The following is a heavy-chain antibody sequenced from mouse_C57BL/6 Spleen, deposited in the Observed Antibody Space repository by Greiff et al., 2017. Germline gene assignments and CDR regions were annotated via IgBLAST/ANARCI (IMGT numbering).Heavy chain of an antibody. Sequence: EVMLVESGGGLVQPGGSLKLSCAASGFTFSDYYMYWVRQTPEKRLEWVAYISNGGGSTYYPDTVKGRFTISRDNAKNTLYLQMSRLKSEDTAMYYCARQKVITTVVGPYAMDYWGQGTSVTVSS. V-gene: IGHV5-12*01. CDR2: ISNGGGST. CDR1: GFTFSDYY. D-gene: IGHD1-1*01. CDR3: ARQKVITTVVGPYAMDY. J-gene: IGHJ4*01.